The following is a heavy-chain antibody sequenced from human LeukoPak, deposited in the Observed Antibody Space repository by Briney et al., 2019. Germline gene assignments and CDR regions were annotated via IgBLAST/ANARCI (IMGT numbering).Heavy chain of an antibody. CDR1: GFTFSSYA. CDR3: AKSDYYDSSGYYYGSDY. Sequence: GGSLRLSCAASGFTFSSYATTWVRQAPGKGLEWVSGISGSGGSTYYADPVKGRFTISRDNSKNTLYVQMNSLRAEDTAVYYCAKSDYYDSSGYYYGSDYWGQGTLVTVSS. D-gene: IGHD3-22*01. CDR2: ISGSGGST. V-gene: IGHV3-23*01. J-gene: IGHJ4*02.